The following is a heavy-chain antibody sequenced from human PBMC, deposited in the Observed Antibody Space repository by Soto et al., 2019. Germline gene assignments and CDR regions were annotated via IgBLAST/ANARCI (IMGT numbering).Heavy chain of an antibody. Sequence: VQLVESGGGVVQPGRSLRLSCAASGFTFSSYGMHWVRQAPGKGLEWVAVISYDGSNKYYADSVKGRFTISRDNSKNTLYLQMNSLRAEDTAVYYCAKDLDDYGDYFDYWGQGTLVTVSS. CDR2: ISYDGSNK. D-gene: IGHD4-17*01. CDR1: GFTFSSYG. CDR3: AKDLDDYGDYFDY. V-gene: IGHV3-30*18. J-gene: IGHJ4*02.